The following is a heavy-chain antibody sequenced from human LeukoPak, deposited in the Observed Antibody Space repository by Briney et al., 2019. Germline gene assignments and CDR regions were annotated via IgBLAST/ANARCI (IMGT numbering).Heavy chain of an antibody. CDR3: ARDNGGDYWYSDI. D-gene: IGHD2-21*01. Sequence: SETLSLTCTVSGASISTYYWSWIRQPAGKGLEWIGRMYTSGSTNYNPSLKNRVTMSVDTSKNQLSLKLSSVTAADTAVYFCARDNGGDYWYSDIWGRGTLVTVSS. CDR2: MYTSGST. J-gene: IGHJ2*01. V-gene: IGHV4-4*07. CDR1: GASISTYY.